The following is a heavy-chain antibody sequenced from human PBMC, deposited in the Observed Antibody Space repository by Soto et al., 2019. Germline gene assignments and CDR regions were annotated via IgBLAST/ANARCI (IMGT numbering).Heavy chain of an antibody. CDR1: GFTFSSYA. V-gene: IGHV3-23*01. CDR3: AKSTGDTWTTHYFDY. CDR2: ISGTGGSK. D-gene: IGHD4-4*01. Sequence: GGSLRLSCAASGFTFSSYAMSWVRQAPGNGLDWVSGISGTGGSKHYADSVRGRFAISRDNFKDTLFLYMNSLRAEDTAVYYCAKSTGDTWTTHYFDYWGKGILVTVSS. J-gene: IGHJ4*02.